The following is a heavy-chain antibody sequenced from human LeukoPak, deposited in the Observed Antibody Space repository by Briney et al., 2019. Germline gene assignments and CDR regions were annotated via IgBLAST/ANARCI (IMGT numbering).Heavy chain of an antibody. V-gene: IGHV4-34*01. Sequence: SETLSLTCAVYGGSFSGYYWSWIRQPPGKGLEWIGEINHSGSTNCNPSLKSRVTISVDTSKNQFSLKLSSVTAADTAVYYCARRNHQYYYDSSGYLNWGQGTLVTVSS. CDR3: ARRNHQYYYDSSGYLN. J-gene: IGHJ4*02. CDR1: GGSFSGYY. CDR2: INHSGST. D-gene: IGHD3-22*01.